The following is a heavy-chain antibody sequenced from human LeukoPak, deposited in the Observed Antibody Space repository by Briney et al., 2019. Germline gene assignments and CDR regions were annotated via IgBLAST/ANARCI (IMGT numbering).Heavy chain of an antibody. J-gene: IGHJ5*02. CDR2: INHSGST. CDR1: GGSISSSSYY. Sequence: SETLSLTCTVSGGSISSSSYYWGWIRQPPGKGLEWIGEINHSGSTNYNPSLKSRVTISVDTSKNQFSLKLSSVTAADTAVYYCARQVAGHGTAMVTPWFDPWGQGTLVTVSS. CDR3: ARQVAGHGTAMVTPWFDP. D-gene: IGHD5-18*01. V-gene: IGHV4-39*01.